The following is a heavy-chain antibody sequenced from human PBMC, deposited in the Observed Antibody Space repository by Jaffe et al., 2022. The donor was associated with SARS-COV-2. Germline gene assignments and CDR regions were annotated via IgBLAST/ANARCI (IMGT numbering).Heavy chain of an antibody. J-gene: IGHJ6*02. V-gene: IGHV3-11*01. CDR3: ARVPIPRRDDYYDSSGYNNPSQGDYGMDV. CDR1: GFTFSDYY. D-gene: IGHD3-22*01. CDR2: ISSSGSTI. Sequence: QVQLVESGGGLVKPGGSLRLSCAASGFTFSDYYMSWIRQAPGKGLEWVSYISSSGSTIYYADSVKGRFTISRDNAKNSLYLQMNSLRAEDTAVYYCARVPIPRRDDYYDSSGYNNPSQGDYGMDVWGQGTTVTVSS.